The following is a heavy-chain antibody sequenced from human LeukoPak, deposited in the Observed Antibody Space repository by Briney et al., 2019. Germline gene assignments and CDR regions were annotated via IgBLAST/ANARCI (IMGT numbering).Heavy chain of an antibody. D-gene: IGHD3-16*01. V-gene: IGHV3-48*01. CDR2: IFSSSSPI. Sequence: GGSLRLSCAASGFTFSSYSMNWVRQAPGKGLEWVSYIFSSSSPIYYADSVKGRFTISRDNAKNSLYLQMNSLRAEDTAVYYCARGPALHSKRVGGRWFDPWGQGTLVTVSS. CDR3: ARGPALHSKRVGGRWFDP. CDR1: GFTFSSYS. J-gene: IGHJ5*02.